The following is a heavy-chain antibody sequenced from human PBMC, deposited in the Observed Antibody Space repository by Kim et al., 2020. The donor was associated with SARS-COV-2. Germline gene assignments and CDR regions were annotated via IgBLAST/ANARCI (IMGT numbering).Heavy chain of an antibody. Sequence: GGSLRLSCAASGFTFSSYSMNWVRQAPGKGLEWVSSISSSSSYIYYADSVKGRFTISRDNAKNSLYLQMNSLRAEDTAVYYCARDHNPWGEDIVVVPAADINDAFDIWGQGTMVTVSS. CDR3: ARDHNPWGEDIVVVPAADINDAFDI. J-gene: IGHJ3*02. CDR1: GFTFSSYS. D-gene: IGHD2-2*01. CDR2: ISSSSSYI. V-gene: IGHV3-21*01.